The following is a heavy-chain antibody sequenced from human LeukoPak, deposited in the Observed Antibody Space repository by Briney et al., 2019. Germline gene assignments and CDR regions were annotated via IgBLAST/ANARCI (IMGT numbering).Heavy chain of an antibody. CDR1: GFTFSHYA. CDR3: AKGRSGGGLFDY. D-gene: IGHD6-19*01. CDR2: ISYHGIDK. Sequence: GRSLRLSCAASGFTFSHYAMHWVRQAPGKGLEWVAVISYHGIDKYYADSVKGRFTISRDNSKNALYLQMNSLRAEDTAVYYCAKGRSGGGLFDYWGQGTLVTVSS. J-gene: IGHJ4*02. V-gene: IGHV3-30-3*01.